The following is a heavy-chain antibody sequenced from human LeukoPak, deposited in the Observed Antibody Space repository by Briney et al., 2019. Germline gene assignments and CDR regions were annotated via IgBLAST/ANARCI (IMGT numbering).Heavy chain of an antibody. CDR1: GFRFSSYS. CDR2: IGASSATI. J-gene: IGHJ6*03. V-gene: IGHV3-48*04. Sequence: GGSLRLSCAASGFRFSSYSMNWVRQAPGKGLEWISYIGASSATIYYADSVQGRFTISRDNAKNSLYLQMDNLRAEDTAVYYCAKVFGVEYFYYMDVWGNGATVIVSS. CDR3: AKVFGVEYFYYMDV. D-gene: IGHD3-3*01.